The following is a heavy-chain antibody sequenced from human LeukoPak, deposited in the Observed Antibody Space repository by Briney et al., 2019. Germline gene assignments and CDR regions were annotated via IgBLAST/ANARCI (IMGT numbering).Heavy chain of an antibody. CDR3: ARASVTMVVVGSGAFDF. J-gene: IGHJ3*01. D-gene: IGHD3-22*01. V-gene: IGHV1-46*01. CDR2: INPSGGST. CDR1: GYILTNYY. Sequence: GASVKVSCKASGYILTNYYMHWVRQAPGQGLEWMGIINPSGGSTTYAQKFQGRVTMTRDTSTSTVYMDLSSLRSEDTAVYYCARASVTMVVVGSGAFDFWGQGTMVTVSS.